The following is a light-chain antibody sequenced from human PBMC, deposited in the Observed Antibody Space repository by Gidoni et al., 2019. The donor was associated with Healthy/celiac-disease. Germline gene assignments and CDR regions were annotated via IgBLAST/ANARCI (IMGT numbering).Light chain of an antibody. CDR2: AAS. CDR1: QGISNY. V-gene: IGKV1-27*01. J-gene: IGKJ1*01. CDR3: QKYNSALWT. Sequence: DIQMTQSPSSLSASVGDRVTINCRASQGISNYLALYQQKPGKVPKLLIYAASTLQSGVPSRFSGSGSGTDFTLTISSLQPEDVATYYCQKYNSALWTFGQGTKVEIK.